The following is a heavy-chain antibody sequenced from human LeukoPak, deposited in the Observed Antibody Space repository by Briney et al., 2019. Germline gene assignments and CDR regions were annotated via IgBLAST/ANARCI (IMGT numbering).Heavy chain of an antibody. Sequence: SETLSLTCTVSGGSISSYYWSWIRQPAGKGLEWIGRIYTSGSTNYSPSLKSRVTMSVDTSKNQFSLKLSSVTAADTAVYYCARVSGDYSLYYYYYYYMDVWGKGTTVTVSS. CDR2: IYTSGST. J-gene: IGHJ6*03. V-gene: IGHV4-4*07. CDR1: GGSISSYY. CDR3: ARVSGDYSLYYYYYYYMDV. D-gene: IGHD4-17*01.